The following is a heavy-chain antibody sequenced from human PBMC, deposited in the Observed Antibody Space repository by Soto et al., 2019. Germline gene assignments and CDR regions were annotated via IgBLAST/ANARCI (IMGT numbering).Heavy chain of an antibody. D-gene: IGHD6-13*01. V-gene: IGHV1-69*12. CDR1: GGTFSSYA. J-gene: IGHJ6*02. CDR2: IIPIFGTA. Sequence: QVQLVQSGAEVKKPGSSVKVSCKASGGTFSSYAISWVRQAPGQGLEWMGGIIPIFGTANYGQKFQGRVTITADESTSTAYMGLSSLRSEDTAVYYCYHSSSSYYGMDVWGQGTTVTVSS. CDR3: YHSSSSYYGMDV.